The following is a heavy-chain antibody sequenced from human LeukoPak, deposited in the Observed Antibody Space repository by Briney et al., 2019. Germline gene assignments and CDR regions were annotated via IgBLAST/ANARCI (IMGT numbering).Heavy chain of an antibody. J-gene: IGHJ6*03. CDR2: FNPEDGEI. CDR3: AKGTSTVVTPNYYYYYSMDV. CDR1: GYTLTELS. V-gene: IGHV1-24*01. Sequence: ASVKVSCKISGYTLTELSMQWVRQAPGKGLEWVGGFNPEDGEIIYAQRFQGRVTMTEDTSTDTAYMELSSLRSEDTAVYYCAKGTSTVVTPNYYYYYSMDVWGKGTTVTVSS. D-gene: IGHD4-23*01.